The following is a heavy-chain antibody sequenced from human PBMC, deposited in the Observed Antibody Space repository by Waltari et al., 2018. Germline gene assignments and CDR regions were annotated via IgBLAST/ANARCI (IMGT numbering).Heavy chain of an antibody. CDR2: ITNSGGST. J-gene: IGHJ4*02. V-gene: IGHV3-23*01. Sequence: EVQLLESGGGLVQPGGSLRLSCAASGFTFSSYARNWVRQAPGKGLEWVSYITNSGGSTYHADSVKGRFTISRDNSKNMLYLQMNSLRAEDTAVYYCARRPCRDGNCYMDHWGQGTLVTVSS. D-gene: IGHD2-15*01. CDR1: GFTFSSYA. CDR3: ARRPCRDGNCYMDH.